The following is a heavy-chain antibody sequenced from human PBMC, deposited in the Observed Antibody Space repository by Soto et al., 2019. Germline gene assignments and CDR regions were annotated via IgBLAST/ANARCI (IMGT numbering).Heavy chain of an antibody. J-gene: IGHJ5*02. CDR1: VVSFGGYY. Sequence: SETLSLTCAVYVVSFGGYYWNWIRQPPGKGLEWIGEIDHSGYTNYNPSLKSRVTISVDTSKNQFSLRLTSVTAADTAVYYCARVRDWFDPWGQGTLVTVSS. V-gene: IGHV4-34*01. CDR3: ARVRDWFDP. D-gene: IGHD3-3*01. CDR2: IDHSGYT.